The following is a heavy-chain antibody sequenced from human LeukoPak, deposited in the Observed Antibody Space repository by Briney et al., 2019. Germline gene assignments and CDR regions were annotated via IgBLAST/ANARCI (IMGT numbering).Heavy chain of an antibody. V-gene: IGHV5-51*01. Sequence: GESLKISCKSSGYTFTGYWIGWVRQMPGKGLEWMGIISPGDSDTRYSPSFQGQVTMSADKSINTAYLQWGSLKASDTAMYYCARRTFGMDVWGQGTTVTVSS. CDR1: GYTFTGYW. J-gene: IGHJ6*02. CDR3: ARRTFGMDV. CDR2: ISPGDSDT.